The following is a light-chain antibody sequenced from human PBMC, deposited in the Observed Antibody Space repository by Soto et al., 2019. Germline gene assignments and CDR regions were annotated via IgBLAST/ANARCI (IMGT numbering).Light chain of an antibody. Sequence: ATRMTQSPSSLSASTGDRVTITCRASQGISSYLAWYQQKPGKAPKLLIYAASTLQSGVPSRFSGSGSGTDFTLTISCLQSEDFATYYCQQYYSYPALTFGGGTKV. CDR3: QQYYSYPALT. CDR2: AAS. V-gene: IGKV1-8*01. CDR1: QGISSY. J-gene: IGKJ4*01.